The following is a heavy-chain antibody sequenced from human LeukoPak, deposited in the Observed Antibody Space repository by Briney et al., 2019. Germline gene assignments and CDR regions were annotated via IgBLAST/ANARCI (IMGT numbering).Heavy chain of an antibody. CDR3: ARGGYSGSYYRFS. D-gene: IGHD6-25*01. J-gene: IGHJ4*02. V-gene: IGHV3-74*01. CDR1: GFTFSDFW. Sequence: PGGSLRLSCVASGFTFSDFWMHWVRQAPGKGPEWLSRTSKDGSDTFYADAAKGRFTASRDNAKNTVYLQVTNERPEDTALYHCARGGYSGSYYRFSWGQGTLVTVAS. CDR2: TSKDGSDT.